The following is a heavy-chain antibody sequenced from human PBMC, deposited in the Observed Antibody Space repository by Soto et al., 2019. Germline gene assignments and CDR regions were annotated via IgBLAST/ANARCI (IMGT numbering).Heavy chain of an antibody. CDR2: RSYSGST. V-gene: IGHV4-59*01. Sequence: QVQLQESGPGLVKPSETLSLTCSVSGGSISGYYWSWIRQPPGKGLEWIGFRSYSGSTNYNPSLRSRVTILLDTSRNQFSLMLSSVTAADPAVYYCARGSSVGATAYFDSWGQGTLVTVSS. J-gene: IGHJ4*02. CDR1: GGSISGYY. D-gene: IGHD1-26*01. CDR3: ARGSSVGATAYFDS.